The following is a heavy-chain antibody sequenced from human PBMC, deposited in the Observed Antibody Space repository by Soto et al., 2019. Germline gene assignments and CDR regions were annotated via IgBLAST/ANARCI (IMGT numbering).Heavy chain of an antibody. Sequence: PGGSLRLSCAASGFTFSDYAMHWVRQAPGKGLEWVAIISFDGSNEHYADSVQGRFTISRDNSVNTLYLQMNSLRADDTAVYYCARPAATVIFYSGMDVWGQGTTVTVS. CDR3: ARPAATVIFYSGMDV. CDR1: GFTFSDYA. D-gene: IGHD4-17*01. V-gene: IGHV3-30-3*01. CDR2: ISFDGSNE. J-gene: IGHJ6*02.